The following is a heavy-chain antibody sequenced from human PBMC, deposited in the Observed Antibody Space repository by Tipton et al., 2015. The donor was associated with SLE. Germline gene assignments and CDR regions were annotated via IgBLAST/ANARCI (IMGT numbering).Heavy chain of an antibody. D-gene: IGHD3-10*01. CDR1: GGSLSSYF. J-gene: IGHJ3*01. CDR2: FSYNGSS. CDR3: AREPSGSGIDAFDL. V-gene: IGHV4-59*01. Sequence: TLSLTYTVSGGSLSSYFWSWIRQSPGRGLEWIGFFSYNGSSTFNPSLRSRVTILVDTSKTQFSLKLNSVTAADSAIYYCAREPSGSGIDAFDLWGQGTMVTVSS.